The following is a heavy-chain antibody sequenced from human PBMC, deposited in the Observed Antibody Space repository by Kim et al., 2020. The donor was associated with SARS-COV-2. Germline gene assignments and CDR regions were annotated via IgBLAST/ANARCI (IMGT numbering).Heavy chain of an antibody. D-gene: IGHD4-17*01. CDR3: ARQVRDYGGNLGGTPSVRFDY. V-gene: IGHV5-10-1*01. CDR2: IDPSDSYT. J-gene: IGHJ4*02. CDR1: GYSFTSYW. Sequence: GESLKISCKGSGYSFTSYWISWVRQMPGKGLEWMGRIDPSDSYTNYSPSFQGHVTISADKSISTAYLQWSSLKASDTAMYYCARQVRDYGGNLGGTPSVRFDYWGQGTLVTVSS.